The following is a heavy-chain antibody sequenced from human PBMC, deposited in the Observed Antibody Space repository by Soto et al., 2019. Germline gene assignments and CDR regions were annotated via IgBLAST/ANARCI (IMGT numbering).Heavy chain of an antibody. CDR2: LSYDGGNE. CDR1: GFTFRSHG. D-gene: IGHD6-19*01. J-gene: IGHJ6*02. CDR3: AKDRSATLYYYGMDV. V-gene: IGHV3-30*18. Sequence: PGGSLSLSCAASGFTFRSHGRHWIRQAPGKGLESVAVLSYDGGNEYYADSVKGRFTVSRDNSKNTLYLEMNNLRAEDTAVYFCAKDRSATLYYYGMDVWGQGTTVTVSS.